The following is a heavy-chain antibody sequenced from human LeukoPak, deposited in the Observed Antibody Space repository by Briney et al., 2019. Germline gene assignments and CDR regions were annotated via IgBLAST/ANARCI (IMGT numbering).Heavy chain of an antibody. V-gene: IGHV3-21*01. Sequence: GGSLRLSCVGTGFTFSTYRMNWVRRAPGKGLEWVSSISSSSSYIYYADSVKGRITISRDNAKNSLYLQINSLRVEDTAVYYCARDKDVYFDYWGQGTVVTVPS. CDR2: ISSSSSYI. J-gene: IGHJ4*02. CDR1: GFTFSTYR. CDR3: ARDKDVYFDY.